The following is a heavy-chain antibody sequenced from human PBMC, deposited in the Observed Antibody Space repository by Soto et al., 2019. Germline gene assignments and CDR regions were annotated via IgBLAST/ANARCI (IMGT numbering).Heavy chain of an antibody. CDR2: VIPVLTTT. CDR1: GDTFSSYI. V-gene: IGHV1-69*08. Sequence: QVQLVQSGAEVKKPGSSVRVSCRSSGDTFSSYIVNWLRLAPGRGLEWIGRVIPVLTTTDYAQTFRGRVTISADRSTNTVYLDLSSLRSDDTAVYYCARRRYCGYDCYHKHYYGMDVWGQGSLVTVAS. D-gene: IGHD2-21*02. CDR3: ARRRYCGYDCYHKHYYGMDV. J-gene: IGHJ6*02.